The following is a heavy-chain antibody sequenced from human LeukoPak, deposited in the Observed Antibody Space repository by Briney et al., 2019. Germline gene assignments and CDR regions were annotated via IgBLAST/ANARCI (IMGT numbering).Heavy chain of an antibody. V-gene: IGHV3-23*01. J-gene: IGHJ4*02. CDR2: ISGSGVAT. CDR3: AKGNYDFWSGYPGLSYFDY. CDR1: GFTFSSYA. D-gene: IGHD3-3*01. Sequence: GGSLRLPCAASGFTFSSYAMSWVRQAPGKGLEWVSAISGSGVATYYADSVKGRFTISRDNSKNTLYLQMNSLRAGDTAVYYCAKGNYDFWSGYPGLSYFDYWGQGTLVTVSS.